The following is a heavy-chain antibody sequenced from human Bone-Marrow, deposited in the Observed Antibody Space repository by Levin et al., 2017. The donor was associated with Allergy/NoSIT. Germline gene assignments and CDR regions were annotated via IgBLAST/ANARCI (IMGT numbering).Heavy chain of an antibody. D-gene: IGHD3-22*01. CDR1: GFIFSDHY. Sequence: LSLTCAASGFIFSDHYMDWVRQAPGKGLEWVARSRNKGNGYTREYAASVKGRFTISRDDSEKSLYLQMNSLKTEDTAVYYCATNIIVVGRSDVHSWGQGTLVTVSS. J-gene: IGHJ4*02. CDR3: ATNIIVVGRSDVHS. V-gene: IGHV3-72*01. CDR2: SRNKGNGYTR.